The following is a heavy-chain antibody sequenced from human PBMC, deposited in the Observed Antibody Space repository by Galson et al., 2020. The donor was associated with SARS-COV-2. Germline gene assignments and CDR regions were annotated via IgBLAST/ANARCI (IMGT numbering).Heavy chain of an antibody. CDR2: IDPSDSYT. J-gene: IGHJ4*02. V-gene: IGHV5-10-1*01. Sequence: HGEPPKISCKGSGYSFTSYWISWVRQMPGKGLEWMGRIDPSDSYTNYSPSFQGHVTISAHKSISTAYLQWSSLKASDTAMYYCARWRTDFWSGCHDYWGQGTLVTVSS. D-gene: IGHD3-3*01. CDR3: ARWRTDFWSGCHDY. CDR1: GYSFTSYW.